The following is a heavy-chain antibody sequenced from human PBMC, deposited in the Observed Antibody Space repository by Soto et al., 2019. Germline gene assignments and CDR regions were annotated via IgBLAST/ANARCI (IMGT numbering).Heavy chain of an antibody. CDR3: ARAREVWSGHFDY. CDR2: INSDGSST. V-gene: IGHV3-74*01. D-gene: IGHD3-3*01. CDR1: GFTFSSYW. Sequence: GGSLRLSCAASGFTFSSYWMHWVRQAPGKGLVWVSRINSDGSSTSYADSVKGRFTISRDNAKNTLYLQMNSLRAEDTAVYYCARAREVWSGHFDYWGQGTLVTVSS. J-gene: IGHJ4*02.